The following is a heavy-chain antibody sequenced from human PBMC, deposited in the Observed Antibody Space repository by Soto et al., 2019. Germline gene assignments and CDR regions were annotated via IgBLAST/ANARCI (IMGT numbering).Heavy chain of an antibody. CDR2: MNPNSGNT. J-gene: IGHJ6*02. Sequence: ASVKVSCKASGYTFTSYDINWVRQTTGQGLEWMGWMNPNSGNTGYAQKFQGRVTMTRNTSISTAYMELSSLRSEDTAVYYCARVYYYDSSGCYRYYYYGMDVWGQGTTVTVSS. D-gene: IGHD3-22*01. CDR1: GYTFTSYD. V-gene: IGHV1-8*01. CDR3: ARVYYYDSSGCYRYYYYGMDV.